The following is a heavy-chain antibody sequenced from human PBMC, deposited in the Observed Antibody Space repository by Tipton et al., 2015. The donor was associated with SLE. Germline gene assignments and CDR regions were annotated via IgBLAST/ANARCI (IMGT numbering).Heavy chain of an antibody. J-gene: IGHJ5*02. V-gene: IGHV4-38-2*02. Sequence: GLVKPSETLSLTCVVSGYSISRASYWGWIRQPPGNGLEWSGSFYHTGKFYYNPSLGSRVTISIDTSKNQFSLTLRSVTATDTAVYYCARDLGNWFDPWGQGTLVTVPS. D-gene: IGHD7-27*01. CDR2: FYHTGKF. CDR1: GYSISRASY. CDR3: ARDLGNWFDP.